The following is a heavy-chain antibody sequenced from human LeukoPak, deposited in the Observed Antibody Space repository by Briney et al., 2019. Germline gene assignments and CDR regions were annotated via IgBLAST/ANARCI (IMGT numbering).Heavy chain of an antibody. CDR3: AKVWYRSYYDILTGYYSDY. D-gene: IGHD3-9*01. CDR1: GFTFSSYA. Sequence: GGSLRLSCAASGFTFSSYAMSWVRQAPGKGLEWVSAISGSGGSTYYADSVKGRFTISRDNPKNTLYLQMNSLRAEDTAVYYCAKVWYRSYYDILTGYYSDYWGQGTLVTVSS. V-gene: IGHV3-23*01. J-gene: IGHJ4*02. CDR2: ISGSGGST.